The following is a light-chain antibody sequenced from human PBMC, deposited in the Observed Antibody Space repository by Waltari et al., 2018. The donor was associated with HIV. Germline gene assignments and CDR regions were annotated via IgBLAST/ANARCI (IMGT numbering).Light chain of an antibody. CDR1: KLPDNC. CDR3: QSADSSETLRV. V-gene: IGLV3-25*03. J-gene: IGLJ3*02. Sequence: YELTQPPSLPVSAGRTAKNICPGDKLPDNCALCYQQRPGQAPVVVIYKDKERPSGIPDRFSGSSSGTTATLTISGVLEEDEADYYCQSADSSETLRVFGGGTKLTVL. CDR2: KDK.